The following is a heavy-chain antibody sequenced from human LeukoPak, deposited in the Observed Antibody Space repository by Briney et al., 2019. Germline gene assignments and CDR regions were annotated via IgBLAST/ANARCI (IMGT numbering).Heavy chain of an antibody. Sequence: GGSLGLSCGASGFTFSSYGMHWVRQAPGKGLEWVAVISYAGSDIYYADSVKGRFTISRDNSKNMLYLQMNSLRVEDTAVYYCAKDGRENFASTWYAEFYNYGLDVWGQGTTVTVSS. CDR3: AKDGRENFASTWYAEFYNYGLDV. D-gene: IGHD6-13*01. J-gene: IGHJ6*02. CDR1: GFTFSSYG. V-gene: IGHV3-30*18. CDR2: ISYAGSDI.